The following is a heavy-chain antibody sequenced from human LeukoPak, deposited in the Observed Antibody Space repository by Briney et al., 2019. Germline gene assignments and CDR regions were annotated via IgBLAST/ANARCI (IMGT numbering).Heavy chain of an antibody. J-gene: IGHJ4*02. CDR3: ARVGYCSGGSCYQLDY. CDR2: MNPNSGNT. Sequence: ASVKVSCKASGYTFTSYDINWMRQATGQGLEWMGWMNPNSGNTGYAQKFQGRVTMTRNTSISTAYMELSSLRSEDTAVYYCARVGYCSGGSCYQLDYWGQGTLVTVSS. CDR1: GYTFTSYD. D-gene: IGHD2-15*01. V-gene: IGHV1-8*01.